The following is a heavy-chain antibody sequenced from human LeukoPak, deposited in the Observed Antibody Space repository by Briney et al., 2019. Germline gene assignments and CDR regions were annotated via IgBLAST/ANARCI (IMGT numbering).Heavy chain of an antibody. V-gene: IGHV1-58*02. CDR1: GFTFTSSA. CDR3: AAEVGILTGYYHYGMDV. Sequence: GASVKVSCKASGFTFTSSAMQWVRQARGQRLEWIGWIVVGSGNTNYAQKFQESVTITRDMSTSTAYMELSSLRSEDTAVYYCAAEVGILTGYYHYGMDVWGQGTTVTVSS. CDR2: IVVGSGNT. D-gene: IGHD3-9*01. J-gene: IGHJ6*02.